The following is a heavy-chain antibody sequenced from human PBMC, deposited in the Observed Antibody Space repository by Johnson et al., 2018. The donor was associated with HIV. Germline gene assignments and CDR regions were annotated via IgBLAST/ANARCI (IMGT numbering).Heavy chain of an antibody. V-gene: IGHV3-13*01. CDR2: IGTAGDT. Sequence: VQLVESGGGLVQPGGSLRLSCAASGFTFSSYDMHWVRQATGKGLEWVSAIGTAGDTYYPGSVKGRFTISRDNSKNTLYLQMNSLRVEDTAVYYCARDGRLAAAGAWGAFDIWGQGTMVTVSS. D-gene: IGHD6-13*01. CDR1: GFTFSSYD. CDR3: ARDGRLAAAGAWGAFDI. J-gene: IGHJ3*02.